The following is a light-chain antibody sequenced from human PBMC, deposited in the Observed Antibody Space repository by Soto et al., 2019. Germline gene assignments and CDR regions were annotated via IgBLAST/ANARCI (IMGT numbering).Light chain of an antibody. CDR1: QSAGNF. J-gene: IGKJ5*01. V-gene: IGKV3D-15*01. Sequence: EIVMTQSPATLSVSPGETASLSCRASQSAGNFLAWYQQKPGQAPRLLIYYISTRATGIPARFSGSGSGTEFTLTINSLQSEDSAVYYCQQDNQWPITFGQGTRLEI. CDR3: QQDNQWPIT. CDR2: YIS.